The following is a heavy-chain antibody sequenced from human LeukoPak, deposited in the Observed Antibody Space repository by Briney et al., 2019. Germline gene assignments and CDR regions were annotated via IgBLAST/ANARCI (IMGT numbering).Heavy chain of an antibody. V-gene: IGHV3-11*01. D-gene: IGHD2-2*02. Sequence: GGSLRLSCAASGFTFSDYYMSWIRQAPGKGLEWVSYISSSGSTIYYADSVKGRFTISRDNAKNSLYLQMNSLRAEDTAVYYCARGRRYCSSTSCYIPPFDYWGQGTLVTVSS. J-gene: IGHJ4*02. CDR3: ARGRRYCSSTSCYIPPFDY. CDR1: GFTFSDYY. CDR2: ISSSGSTI.